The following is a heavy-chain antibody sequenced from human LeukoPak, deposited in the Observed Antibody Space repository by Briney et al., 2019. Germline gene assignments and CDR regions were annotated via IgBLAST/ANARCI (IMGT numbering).Heavy chain of an antibody. D-gene: IGHD4-11*01. CDR2: IKQDGSEK. J-gene: IGHJ5*02. CDR3: AKFLKSMTTVFDP. V-gene: IGHV3-7*03. CDR1: GFTFSSYW. Sequence: PGGSLRLSCAASGFTFSSYWMSWVRQAPGKGLEWVANIKQDGSEKYYVDSVKGRFTISRDNSKDTLYLQMNSLRAEDTAVYYCAKFLKSMTTVFDPWGQGTLVTVSS.